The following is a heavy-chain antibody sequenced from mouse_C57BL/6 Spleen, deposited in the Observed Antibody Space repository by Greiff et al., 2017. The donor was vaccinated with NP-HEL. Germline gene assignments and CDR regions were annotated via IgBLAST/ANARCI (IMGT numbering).Heavy chain of an antibody. J-gene: IGHJ4*01. CDR3: ARGGLSGFYAMDY. V-gene: IGHV1-26*01. Sequence: VQLQQSGPELVKPGASVKISCKASGYTLTDYYMNWVKQSHGKSLEWIGDINPNNGGTSYNQKFKGKATLTVDKSSSTAYMELRSLTSEDSAVYYCARGGLSGFYAMDYWGQGTSVTVSS. CDR1: GYTLTDYY. CDR2: INPNNGGT.